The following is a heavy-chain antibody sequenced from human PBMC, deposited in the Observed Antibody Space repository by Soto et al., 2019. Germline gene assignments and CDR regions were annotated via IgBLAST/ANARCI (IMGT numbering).Heavy chain of an antibody. D-gene: IGHD2-8*01. CDR1: GGSISSYY. J-gene: IGHJ3*02. V-gene: IGHV4-59*01. CDR2: IYYSGST. Sequence: SETLSLTCTVSGGSISSYYWSWIRQPPGKGLEWIGYIYYSGSTNYNPSLKSRVTISVDTSKNQFSLKLSSVTAADTAVYYCARDGLYCTNGVCYRTHAFDIWGQGTMVTVS. CDR3: ARDGLYCTNGVCYRTHAFDI.